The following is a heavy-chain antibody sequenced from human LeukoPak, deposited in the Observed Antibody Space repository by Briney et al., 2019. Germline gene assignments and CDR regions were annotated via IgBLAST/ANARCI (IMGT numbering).Heavy chain of an antibody. CDR3: ARTPHCSSTSCYSGAWFDP. Sequence: SETLSLTCTVSGGSISSYYWSWIRQPPGKGLEWIGYIYTSGSTNYNPSLKSRVTISVDTSKNQFSLKLSSVTAADTAVYYCARTPHCSSTSCYSGAWFDPWGQGTLVTVSS. J-gene: IGHJ5*02. CDR2: IYTSGST. D-gene: IGHD2-2*01. V-gene: IGHV4-4*09. CDR1: GGSISSYY.